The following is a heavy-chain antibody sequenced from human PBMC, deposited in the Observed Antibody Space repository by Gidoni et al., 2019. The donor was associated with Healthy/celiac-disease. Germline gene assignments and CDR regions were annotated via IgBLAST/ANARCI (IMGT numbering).Heavy chain of an antibody. CDR1: GGSISSSSYY. CDR2: IYYSGST. D-gene: IGHD6-19*01. Sequence: QLQLQESGPGLVKPSETLSLTCTVSGGSISSSSYYWGWIRQPPGKGLEWIGSIYYSGSTYYNPSLKSRVTISVDTSKNQFSLKLSSVTAADTAVYYCASPLMGSGSPSAFDIWGQGTMVTVSS. CDR3: ASPLMGSGSPSAFDI. J-gene: IGHJ3*02. V-gene: IGHV4-39*01.